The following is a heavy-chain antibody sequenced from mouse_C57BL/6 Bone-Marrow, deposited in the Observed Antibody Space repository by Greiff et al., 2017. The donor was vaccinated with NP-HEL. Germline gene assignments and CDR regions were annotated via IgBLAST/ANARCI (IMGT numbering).Heavy chain of an antibody. CDR1: GYSFTDYN. V-gene: IGHV1-39*01. CDR3: ARDHYSNYVPTVAMDY. CDR2: INPNYGTT. D-gene: IGHD2-5*01. J-gene: IGHJ4*01. Sequence: LMESGASVKISCKASGYSFTDYNMNWVKQSNGKSLEWIGVINPNYGTTSYNQKFKGKATLTVDQSSSTAYMQLNSLTSEDSAVYYCARDHYSNYVPTVAMDYWGQGTSVTVSS.